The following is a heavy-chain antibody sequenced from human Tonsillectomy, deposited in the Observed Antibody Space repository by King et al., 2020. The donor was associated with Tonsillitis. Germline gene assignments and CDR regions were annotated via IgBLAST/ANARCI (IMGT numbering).Heavy chain of an antibody. Sequence: VQLVESGGGLVQPGGSLRLSCAASGFTFSSYAMSWVRQAPGKGLEWVSAISGSGGSTYYAVSVKGRFTISRDNSKNTLYLQMNSMRAEDTAVYYCAKAPGPGGAFDMWGQGTMVTVSS. CDR2: ISGSGGST. CDR3: AKAPGPGGAFDM. J-gene: IGHJ3*02. V-gene: IGHV3-23*04. D-gene: IGHD3-16*01. CDR1: GFTFSSYA.